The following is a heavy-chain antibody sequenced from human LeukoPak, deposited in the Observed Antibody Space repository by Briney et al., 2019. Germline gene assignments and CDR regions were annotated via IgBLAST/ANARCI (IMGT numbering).Heavy chain of an antibody. J-gene: IGHJ5*02. D-gene: IGHD6-6*01. V-gene: IGHV4-34*01. Sequence: SETLSLTCAVYGGSFSGYYWSWIRQPPGKGLEWIGSIYYSGSTYYNPSLKSRVTISVDTSKNQFSLKLSSVTAVDTAVYYCARQECSSSSCWFDPWGQGTLVTVSS. CDR1: GGSFSGYY. CDR3: ARQECSSSSCWFDP. CDR2: IYYSGST.